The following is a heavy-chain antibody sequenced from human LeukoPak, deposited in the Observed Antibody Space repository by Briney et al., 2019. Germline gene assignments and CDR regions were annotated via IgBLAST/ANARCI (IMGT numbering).Heavy chain of an antibody. V-gene: IGHV4-39*07. J-gene: IGHJ4*02. D-gene: IGHD6-19*01. CDR1: GGSMSVGRSY. CDR3: GTGGGIAVSHV. Sequence: SETLSLTCTISGGSMSVGRSYWGWVPQPQGKGLEWIASIYYDGTTYYYPSLKSRVTISMDSSKNHFSLEVKSVTAADTAMYYCGTGGGIAVSHVWGQGIMVAVST. CDR2: IYYDGTT.